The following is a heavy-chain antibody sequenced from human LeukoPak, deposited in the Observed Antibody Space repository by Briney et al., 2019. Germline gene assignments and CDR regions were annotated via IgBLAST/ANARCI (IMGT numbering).Heavy chain of an antibody. J-gene: IGHJ6*03. CDR2: ISGGAGNT. Sequence: GGSLRLSCAASGFTFSTYAMSWVRQAPGKGLEWVSAISGGAGNTYYADSVKGRFTISRDNTNNTLYLQMNSLRAENTAVYYCAKFVSIFYYYYYMDVWGKGTTVTVSS. CDR1: GFTFSTYA. D-gene: IGHD3-3*01. V-gene: IGHV3-23*01. CDR3: AKFVSIFYYYYYMDV.